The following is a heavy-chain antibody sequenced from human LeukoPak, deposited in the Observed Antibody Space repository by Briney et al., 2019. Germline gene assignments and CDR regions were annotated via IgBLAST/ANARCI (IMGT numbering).Heavy chain of an antibody. J-gene: IGHJ4*02. CDR1: GGSISSSSYY. V-gene: IGHV4-39*07. D-gene: IGHD2-21*02. CDR2: IYYSGST. Sequence: SETLSLTCTVSGGSISSSSYYWGWIRQPPGKGLEWIGCIYYSGSTYYNPSLKSRVTISVDTSKNQFSLKLSSVTAADTAVYYCAIGNVVVTAILDYWGQGTLVTVSS. CDR3: AIGNVVVTAILDY.